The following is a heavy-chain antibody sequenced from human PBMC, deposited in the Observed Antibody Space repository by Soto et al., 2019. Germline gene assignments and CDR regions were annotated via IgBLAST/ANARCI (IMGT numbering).Heavy chain of an antibody. V-gene: IGHV4-30-4*01. Sequence: SETLSLTCTVSCGSISSGDYYWSWIRQPPGKGLEWIGYIYYSGSTYYNPSLKSRVTISVDTSKNHFSLKLSSVTAADPAVYYCARCTPGVYDILTGYLYYFDYWGQGTLVTVS. CDR1: CGSISSGDYY. J-gene: IGHJ4*02. CDR3: ARCTPGVYDILTGYLYYFDY. CDR2: IYYSGST. D-gene: IGHD3-9*01.